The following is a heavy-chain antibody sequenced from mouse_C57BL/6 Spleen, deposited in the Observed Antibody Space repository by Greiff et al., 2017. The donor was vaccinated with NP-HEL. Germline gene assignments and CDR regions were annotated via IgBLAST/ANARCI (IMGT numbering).Heavy chain of an antibody. CDR3: ARVTTGVGFAY. D-gene: IGHD1-1*01. Sequence: VQLQQPGAELVMPGASVKLSCKASSYTFTSYWMHWVKQRPGQGLEWIGEIDPSDSYTNYNQKFKGKSTLTVDKSSSTAYMQLSSLTSEDSAVYYCARVTTGVGFAYWGQGTLVTVSA. CDR1: SYTFTSYW. V-gene: IGHV1-69*01. J-gene: IGHJ3*01. CDR2: IDPSDSYT.